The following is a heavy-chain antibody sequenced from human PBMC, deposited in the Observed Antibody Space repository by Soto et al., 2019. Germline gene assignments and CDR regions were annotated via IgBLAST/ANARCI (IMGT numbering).Heavy chain of an antibody. V-gene: IGHV3-53*05. CDR2: IYGGSST. D-gene: IGHD2-15*01. J-gene: IGHJ6*02. Sequence: GGSLRLSCAASGFTVSSNYMNWVRQAPGKGLEWVSFIYGGSSTYYADSVKGRFTISRDNSKNALYLQMNRLRPEDTAVYRCAKDLTSTISDYGMDVWGQGTTVTVSS. CDR1: GFTVSSNY. CDR3: AKDLTSTISDYGMDV.